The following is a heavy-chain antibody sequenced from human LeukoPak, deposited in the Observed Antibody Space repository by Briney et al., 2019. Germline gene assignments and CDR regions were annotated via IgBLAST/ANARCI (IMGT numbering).Heavy chain of an antibody. V-gene: IGHV3-66*01. D-gene: IGHD4-17*01. CDR3: ARDLAYGDYIYDY. CDR2: IYSGDTT. Sequence: GGSLRLSCAASGITVSRNYMNWVRQAPGKGLECVSVIYSGDTTHYADSVKGRFSISRGNSKNTLYLQMNNLRVEDTAVYYCARDLAYGDYIYDYWGQGTLVTVSS. CDR1: GITVSRNY. J-gene: IGHJ4*02.